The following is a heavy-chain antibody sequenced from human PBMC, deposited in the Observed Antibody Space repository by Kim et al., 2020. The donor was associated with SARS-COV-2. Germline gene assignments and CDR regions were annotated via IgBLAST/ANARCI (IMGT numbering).Heavy chain of an antibody. CDR1: GGTFSSYA. J-gene: IGHJ4*02. Sequence: SVKVSCKASGGTFSSYAISWVRQAPGQGLEWMGRIIPILGIANYAQKFQGRVTITADKSTSTAYMELSSLRSEDTAVYYCAREPYIVATPPYFDYWGQGTLVTVSS. CDR2: IIPILGIA. V-gene: IGHV1-69*04. D-gene: IGHD5-12*01. CDR3: AREPYIVATPPYFDY.